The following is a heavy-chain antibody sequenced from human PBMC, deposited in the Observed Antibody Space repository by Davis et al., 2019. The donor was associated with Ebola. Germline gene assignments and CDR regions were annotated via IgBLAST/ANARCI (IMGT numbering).Heavy chain of an antibody. Sequence: GESLKISCAASGITFSSHVMSWVRQAPGKGLEWVSTITGGGIAYYTESVKGRFTISRDNAKNTVYLQMNSLRVEDTAVYFCGRDSSCYGECFRHIDRWGQGTLVTVSS. CDR1: GITFSSHV. CDR2: ITGGGIA. V-gene: IGHV3-23*01. CDR3: GRDSSCYGECFRHIDR. J-gene: IGHJ5*02. D-gene: IGHD2-8*01.